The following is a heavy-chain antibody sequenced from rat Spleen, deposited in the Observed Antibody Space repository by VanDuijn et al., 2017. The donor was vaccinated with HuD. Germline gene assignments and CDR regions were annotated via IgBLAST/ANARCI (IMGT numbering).Heavy chain of an antibody. CDR2: IWGDGST. CDR3: ARADVAGLSTDGI. J-gene: IGHJ2*01. D-gene: IGHD1-2*01. CDR1: GFSLFSYA. Sequence: QVQLKESGPGLVQPSQTLSLTCTVSGFSLFSYAVSWVRQPPGKGLEWMGGIWGDGSTNYNSALKSRLSISRDTSKSQIYLKMNSLQIEDTATYFCARADVAGLSTDGIWGQGVMVTVSS. V-gene: IGHV2-13*01.